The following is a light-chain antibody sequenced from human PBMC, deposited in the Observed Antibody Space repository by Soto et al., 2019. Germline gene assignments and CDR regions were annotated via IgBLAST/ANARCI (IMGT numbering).Light chain of an antibody. CDR1: QTIRTY. CDR2: DAS. Sequence: IVLTQSPATLSLSPGERATLSCRAGQTIRTYLAWYQQKSGQAPRLLIHDASNSATGTPARFSGSGSGTDFPLTISSLEPEDSAVYYCQQRYNWLTFGGGTKVEIK. CDR3: QQRYNWLT. V-gene: IGKV3-11*01. J-gene: IGKJ4*01.